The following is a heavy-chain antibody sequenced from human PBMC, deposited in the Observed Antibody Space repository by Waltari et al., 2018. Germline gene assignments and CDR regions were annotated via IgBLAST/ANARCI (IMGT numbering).Heavy chain of an antibody. CDR1: GGTFSSYT. D-gene: IGHD3-10*01. V-gene: IGHV1-69*02. CDR3: ASYYYGSGSYFSN. Sequence: QVQLVQSGAEVKKPGSSVKVSCKASGGTFSSYTISWVRQAPGQGLEWRGRIIPNLGIANYAQKFQGRVTSTADKSTSTAYMELSSLRAEDTAVYYCASYYYGSGSYFSNWGQGTLVTVSS. J-gene: IGHJ4*02. CDR2: IIPNLGIA.